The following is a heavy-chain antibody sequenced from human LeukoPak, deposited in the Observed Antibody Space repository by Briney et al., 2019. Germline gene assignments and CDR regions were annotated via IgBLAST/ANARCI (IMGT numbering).Heavy chain of an antibody. CDR1: GFTFSSYG. J-gene: IGHJ4*02. CDR2: ISYDGSNK. D-gene: IGHD5-18*01. CDR3: AKDAWIQLWRNFDY. V-gene: IGHV3-30*18. Sequence: PGGSLRLSCAASGFTFSSYGMHWVRQAPGKGLEWVAVISYDGSNKYYADSVKGRFTISRDNSKNTLYLQKNSLRAEDTAVYYCAKDAWIQLWRNFDYWGQGTLVTVSS.